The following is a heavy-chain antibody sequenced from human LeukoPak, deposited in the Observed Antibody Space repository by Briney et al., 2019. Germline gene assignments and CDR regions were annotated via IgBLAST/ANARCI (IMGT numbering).Heavy chain of an antibody. J-gene: IGHJ4*02. V-gene: IGHV3-33*01. CDR2: IWYDGSNK. CDR1: GFTFSSYG. Sequence: GKSLRLSCAASGFTFSSYGMHWVRQAPGKGLEWVAVIWYDGSNKYYADSVKGRFTISRDNSKNTLYLQMNSRRAEDTAVYYCAREAPFYCSSTSCSYYFDYWGQGTLVTVSS. CDR3: AREAPFYCSSTSCSYYFDY. D-gene: IGHD2-2*01.